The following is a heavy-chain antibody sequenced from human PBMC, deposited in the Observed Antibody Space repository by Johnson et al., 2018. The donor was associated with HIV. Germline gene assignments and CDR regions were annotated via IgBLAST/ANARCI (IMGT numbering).Heavy chain of an antibody. CDR2: IYSGGST. CDR3: ARDQIAAAGAFDI. Sequence: QVQLVESGGGVVQPGRSLRLSCAASGFTFSSYGMHWVRQAPGKGLEWVAVIYSGGSTYYADSVKGRFTISRDNSKNTLYLQMNSLRAEDTAVYYCARDQIAAAGAFDIWGQGTMVTVSS. D-gene: IGHD6-13*01. CDR1: GFTFSSYG. J-gene: IGHJ3*02. V-gene: IGHV3-NL1*01.